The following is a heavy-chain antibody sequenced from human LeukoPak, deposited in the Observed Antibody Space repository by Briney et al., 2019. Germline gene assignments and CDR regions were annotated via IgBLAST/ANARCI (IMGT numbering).Heavy chain of an antibody. Sequence: PGGALRLSCAASGFTFSSYWMSWVRQAPGKGLEWVANINQEGSAKYTVDSVKGRFTNHRDNVKNSLYLQMNSLRGEDTAVYYCARVFYYGAGNYYKAFDYWGQGTLVTVS. CDR1: GFTFSSYW. CDR2: INQEGSAK. D-gene: IGHD3-10*01. V-gene: IGHV3-7*05. CDR3: ARVFYYGAGNYYKAFDY. J-gene: IGHJ4*02.